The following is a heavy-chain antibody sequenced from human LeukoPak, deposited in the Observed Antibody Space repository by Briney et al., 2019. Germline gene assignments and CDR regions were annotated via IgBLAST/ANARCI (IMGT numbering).Heavy chain of an antibody. J-gene: IGHJ6*02. Sequence: SETLSLTCTVSGGSISSYYWSWIRQPPGKGLEWIGYIYHSGSTNYNPSLKSRVTISVDTSKNQFSLKLSSVTAADTAVYYCARDNYYDSSGYYSGHYYYGMDVWGQGTTVTVSS. V-gene: IGHV4-59*01. CDR2: IYHSGST. CDR1: GGSISSYY. D-gene: IGHD3-22*01. CDR3: ARDNYYDSSGYYSGHYYYGMDV.